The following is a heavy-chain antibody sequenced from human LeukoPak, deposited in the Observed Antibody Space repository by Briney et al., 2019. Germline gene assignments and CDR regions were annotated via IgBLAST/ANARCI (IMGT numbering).Heavy chain of an antibody. D-gene: IGHD3-22*01. CDR1: GGSISSSSYY. CDR2: IYYSGST. V-gene: IGHV4-39*02. CDR3: ARDPDYHDPYYFDY. Sequence: SETLSLTCTVSGGSISSSSYYWGWIRQPPGKGLEWIGSIYYSGSTYYNPSLKSRVTISVDTSKNQFSLKLSSVTAADTTVYYCARDPDYHDPYYFDYWGQGTLVTVSS. J-gene: IGHJ4*02.